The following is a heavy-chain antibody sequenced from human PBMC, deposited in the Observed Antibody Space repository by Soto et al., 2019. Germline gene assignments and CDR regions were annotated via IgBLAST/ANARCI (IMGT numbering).Heavy chain of an antibody. D-gene: IGHD6-13*01. V-gene: IGHV4-59*08. CDR3: ARQLIY. J-gene: IGHJ4*02. CDR2: IYDSGST. CDR1: GGSISSSY. Sequence: QVQLQESGPGLVKPSETLSLTCTVSGGSISSSYWSWIRQPPGKGLEWIGYIYDSGSTYYNSSLKSRVTMPVDTYKNQFSLKLSSVTAADPAVYYGARQLIYWGQGTPVTVSS.